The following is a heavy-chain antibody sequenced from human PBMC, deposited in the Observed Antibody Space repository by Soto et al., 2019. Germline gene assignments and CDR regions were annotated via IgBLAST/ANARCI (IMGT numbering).Heavy chain of an antibody. CDR3: ARAHYDYVWGSYPFDY. Sequence: ASVKVSCKASGYTFTGYYMHWVRQAPGQGLEWMGWINPNSGGTNYAQKFQGWVTMTRDTSISTAYMELSRLRSDDTAVYYCARAHYDYVWGSYPFDYWGQGTLVTVSS. J-gene: IGHJ4*02. CDR1: GYTFTGYY. V-gene: IGHV1-2*04. D-gene: IGHD3-16*02. CDR2: INPNSGGT.